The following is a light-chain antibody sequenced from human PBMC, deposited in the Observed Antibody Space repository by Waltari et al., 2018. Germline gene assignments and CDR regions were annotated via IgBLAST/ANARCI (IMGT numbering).Light chain of an antibody. CDR3: QVWDDTRDQPV. V-gene: IGLV3-21*03. CDR1: NIRDKT. J-gene: IGLJ2*01. CDR2: DST. Sequence: VLTQPPSVSVAPGKTARISCAGQNIRDKTVYWYQQKPGQAPVVVIYDSTVRPSGIPDRFSGSDPATMTIARVEAGDEADYYCQVWDDTRDQPVFGGGTRLTVL.